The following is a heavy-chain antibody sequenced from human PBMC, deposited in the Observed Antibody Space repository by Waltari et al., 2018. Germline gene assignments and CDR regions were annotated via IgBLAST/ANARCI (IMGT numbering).Heavy chain of an antibody. Sequence: EVQLVESGGGLVQPGGSLRLSCAASGFIYSSDSMNWVRQAPGKGLEGLSCIQSSSSTSYAHSVKGRFTISRDNAKNSLFLQLNSLRDEDTAVYYCVRGLRLDPLWGQGTLVTVSA. V-gene: IGHV3-48*02. CDR1: GFIYSSDS. CDR2: IQSSSST. CDR3: VRGLRLDPL. J-gene: IGHJ4*02. D-gene: IGHD1-1*01.